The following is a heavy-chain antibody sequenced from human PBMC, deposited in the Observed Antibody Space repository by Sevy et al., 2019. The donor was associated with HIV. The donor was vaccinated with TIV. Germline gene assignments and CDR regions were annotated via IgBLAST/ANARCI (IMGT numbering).Heavy chain of an antibody. D-gene: IGHD1-1*01. CDR2: IRSKAYGGTT. CDR3: TRRNDHPLRY. Sequence: GGSLRLSCTASGFTFGDYAMSWFRQAPGKGLEWVGFIRSKAYGGTTEHAESVKGRFTISRDDSKSIAYLQMNSLKTEDTAVYYCTRRNDHPLRYWGQGTLVTVSS. V-gene: IGHV3-49*03. J-gene: IGHJ4*02. CDR1: GFTFGDYA.